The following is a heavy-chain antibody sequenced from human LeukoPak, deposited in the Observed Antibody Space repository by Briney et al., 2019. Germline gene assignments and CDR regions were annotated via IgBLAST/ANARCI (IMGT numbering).Heavy chain of an antibody. CDR2: IWYDGSNK. J-gene: IGHJ4*02. V-gene: IGHV3-33*06. CDR1: GFSFSNYG. Sequence: GRSLRLSCAVSGFSFSNYGMHWVRQAPGKGLEWVALIWYDGSNKYYADSVKGRFTISRDNSKNTLYLQMNSLRAEDTAIYYCAKTRSSSVPSGSFDYWGQGTLVTVSS. D-gene: IGHD6-13*01. CDR3: AKTRSSSVPSGSFDY.